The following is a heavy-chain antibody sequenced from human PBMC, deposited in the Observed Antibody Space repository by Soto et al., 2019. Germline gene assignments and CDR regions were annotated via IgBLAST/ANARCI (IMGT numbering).Heavy chain of an antibody. Sequence: EVQLVESGGGLVQPGGSLRLSCAASGFTFSSYGIHWVRQAPGKGLVWVSRIGSDGSPTRYADSVKGRFTIARDNAKNTLYLPMRSLRAEDTAVYYWARGRGDGDYFYFVFRGQGTLVTVSS. D-gene: IGHD4-17*01. CDR3: ARGRGDGDYFYFVF. J-gene: IGHJ4*02. V-gene: IGHV3-74*01. CDR2: IGSDGSPT. CDR1: GFTFSSYG.